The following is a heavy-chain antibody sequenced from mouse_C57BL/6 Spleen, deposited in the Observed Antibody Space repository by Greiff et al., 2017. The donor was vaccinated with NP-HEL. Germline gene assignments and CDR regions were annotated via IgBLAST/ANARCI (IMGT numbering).Heavy chain of an antibody. CDR2: ISSGSSTI. CDR1: GFTFSDYG. J-gene: IGHJ1*03. V-gene: IGHV5-17*01. Sequence: EVNVVQSGGGLVKPGGSLKLSCAASGFTFSDYGMHWVRQAPEKGLEWVAYISSGSSTIYYADTVKGRFTISRDNAKNTLFLQMTSLRSEDTAMYYCGRINWGFWYFDVWGTGTTVTVSS. CDR3: GRINWGFWYFDV. D-gene: IGHD4-1*01.